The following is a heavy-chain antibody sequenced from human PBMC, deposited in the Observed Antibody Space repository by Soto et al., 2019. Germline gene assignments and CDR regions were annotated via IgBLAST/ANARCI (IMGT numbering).Heavy chain of an antibody. J-gene: IGHJ5*02. V-gene: IGHV5-10-1*01. CDR3: AKTYYYDSAGYYAPFDP. D-gene: IGHD3-22*01. CDR2: IDPTDSYT. CDR1: GYTFTNYW. Sequence: PGESLKIACKGAGYTFTNYWIKLVRHVPGKGLEWMGRIDPTDSYTNYSPSFQCRVTISVDKSINTAYLQWSSLKASDTAMYYCAKTYYYDSAGYYAPFDPWGQGTLVTVS.